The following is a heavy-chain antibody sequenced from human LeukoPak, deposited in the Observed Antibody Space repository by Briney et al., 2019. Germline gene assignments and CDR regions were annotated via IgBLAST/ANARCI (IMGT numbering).Heavy chain of an antibody. CDR1: GFTFSSYW. D-gene: IGHD5-18*01. CDR3: ARDETGGSYANY. Sequence: GGSLRLSCAASGFTFSSYWMNWVRQAPGKGLEWLANIKQDGSQKYYVDSVKGRFTISRDNTKNSLYLQMNSLRAEDTAVYYCARDETGGSYANYWGQGTLVTVSS. V-gene: IGHV3-7*01. J-gene: IGHJ4*02. CDR2: IKQDGSQK.